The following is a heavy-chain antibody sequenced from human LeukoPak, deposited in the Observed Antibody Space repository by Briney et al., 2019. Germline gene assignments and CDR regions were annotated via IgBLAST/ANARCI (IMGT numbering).Heavy chain of an antibody. D-gene: IGHD2/OR15-2a*01. V-gene: IGHV4-59*08. J-gene: IGHJ4*02. CDR2: ISDIGSI. CDR1: GGSFSGYY. Sequence: PSETLCLTCAVYGGSFSGYYWSWIRQPPGKGLEWIAYISDIGSINYNPSLKSRVTISLDTSKNQFSLKLSSVTAADTAVYYCAGHHPRNTVDFWGQGTLVTVSS. CDR3: AGHHPRNTVDF.